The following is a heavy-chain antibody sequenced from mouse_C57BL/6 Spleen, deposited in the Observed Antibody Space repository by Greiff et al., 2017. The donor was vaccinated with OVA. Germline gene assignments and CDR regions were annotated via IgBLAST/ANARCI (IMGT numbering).Heavy chain of an antibody. J-gene: IGHJ3*01. CDR3: TRGGYYSNYFFAY. Sequence: VQLQQSGAELVRPGASVTLSCKASGYTFTDYEMHWVKQTPVHGLEWIGAIDPETGGTAYNQKFKGKAILTADKSSSTAYMELRSLTSEDSAVYYCTRGGYYSNYFFAYWGQGTLVTVSA. CDR1: GYTFTDYE. CDR2: IDPETGGT. V-gene: IGHV1-15*01. D-gene: IGHD2-5*01.